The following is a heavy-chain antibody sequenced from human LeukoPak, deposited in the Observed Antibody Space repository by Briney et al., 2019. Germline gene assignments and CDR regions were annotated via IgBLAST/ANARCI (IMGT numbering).Heavy chain of an antibody. J-gene: IGHJ4*02. D-gene: IGHD1-26*01. CDR1: GFTFSNYD. CDR2: ITSRGDAT. V-gene: IGHV3-23*01. CDR3: AKENSAYYYDH. Sequence: GGSLRLSCAASGFTFSNYDMSWVRQAPGKGLEWVSSITSRGDATYYTDSVQGRFTISRDSSKNTLSLQMISLRAEDTAVYYCAKENSAYYYDHWGQGSLVTVSS.